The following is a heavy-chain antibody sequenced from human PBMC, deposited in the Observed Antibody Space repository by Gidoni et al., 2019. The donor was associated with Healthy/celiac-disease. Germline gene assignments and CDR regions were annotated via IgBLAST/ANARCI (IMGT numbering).Heavy chain of an antibody. D-gene: IGHD3-22*01. Sequence: EVQLVESGGGVVRPGESLRLPCAASGFPFDDYGMSWVRQAPGKGLEWFSGINWNGASTGYADSVKGRFTISRDNAKNSLYLQMNSLRAEDTALYYCATTNYYDSSGYFDYWGQGTLVTVSS. CDR3: ATTNYYDSSGYFDY. J-gene: IGHJ4*02. V-gene: IGHV3-20*04. CDR2: INWNGAST. CDR1: GFPFDDYG.